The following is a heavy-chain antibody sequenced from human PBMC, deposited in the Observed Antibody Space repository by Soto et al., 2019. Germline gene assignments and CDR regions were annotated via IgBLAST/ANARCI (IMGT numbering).Heavy chain of an antibody. Sequence: GGSLRLSCTASGFTFGDYALNWVRQAPGKGLEWVGFIRSKTYGGTTEYAASVKGRFTISRDDSKSIAYLQMNSLKTEDTAVYYCTRDGLGYSGYDSYYYYGMDVWGQGTTVTVSS. D-gene: IGHD5-12*01. CDR3: TRDGLGYSGYDSYYYYGMDV. CDR1: GFTFGDYA. V-gene: IGHV3-49*04. CDR2: IRSKTYGGTT. J-gene: IGHJ6*02.